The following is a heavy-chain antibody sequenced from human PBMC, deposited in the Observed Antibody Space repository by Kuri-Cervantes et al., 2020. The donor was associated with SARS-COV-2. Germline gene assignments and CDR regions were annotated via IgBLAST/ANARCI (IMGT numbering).Heavy chain of an antibody. CDR3: ARQVPAAIRGQGFDP. Sequence: SETLSLTCTVSGGSISSGDYYWSWIRQPPGKGLEWIGYIYYSGSTYYNPSLKSRVTISVDTSENQFSLKLSSVTAADTAVYYCARQVPAAIRGQGFDPWGQGTLVTVSS. CDR2: IYYSGST. D-gene: IGHD2-2*02. J-gene: IGHJ5*02. CDR1: GGSISSGDYY. V-gene: IGHV4-30-4*08.